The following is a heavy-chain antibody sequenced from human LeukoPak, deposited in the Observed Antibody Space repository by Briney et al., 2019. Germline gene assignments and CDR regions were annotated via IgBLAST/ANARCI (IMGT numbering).Heavy chain of an antibody. V-gene: IGHV1-69*05. Sequence: SVKVSCKASGYTFTGYYMHWVRQAPGQGLEWMGGIIPIFGTANYAQKFQGRVTITTDESTSTAYMELSSLRSEDTAVYYCAGMFCGGDCSYLDYWGQGTLVTVSS. J-gene: IGHJ4*02. CDR1: GYTFTGYY. CDR2: IIPIFGTA. CDR3: AGMFCGGDCSYLDY. D-gene: IGHD2-21*02.